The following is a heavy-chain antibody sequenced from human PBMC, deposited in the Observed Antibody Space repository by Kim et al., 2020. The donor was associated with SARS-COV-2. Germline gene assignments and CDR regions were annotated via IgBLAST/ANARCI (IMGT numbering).Heavy chain of an antibody. CDR2: ISSSSSNI. CDR3: ARDLGTYYFDY. D-gene: IGHD1-1*01. J-gene: IGHJ4*02. Sequence: GGSLRLSCAASGFTFNTYSMNWVRQAPGKGLEWVSGISSSSSNIYYADSVKGRFTISRDNAKNSLYLQMNSLRAEDTAVYYCARDLGTYYFDYWGQGTLVTVSS. V-gene: IGHV3-21*01. CDR1: GFTFNTYS.